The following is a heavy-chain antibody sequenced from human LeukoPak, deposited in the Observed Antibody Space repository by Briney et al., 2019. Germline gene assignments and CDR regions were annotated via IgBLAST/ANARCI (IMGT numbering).Heavy chain of an antibody. J-gene: IGHJ3*02. V-gene: IGHV3-7*04. CDR1: GFAFSSFW. CDR2: IHQDGSSE. CDR3: ARDPYSRGFGAFDI. D-gene: IGHD6-19*01. Sequence: GGSLRLSCAASGFAFSSFWMSWVRQTPGKGLGWVANIHQDGSSEVYVDSVKGRFTISRDNDKNSLYLQMNSLTAEDTAVYYCARDPYSRGFGAFDIWGLGTLVTVSS.